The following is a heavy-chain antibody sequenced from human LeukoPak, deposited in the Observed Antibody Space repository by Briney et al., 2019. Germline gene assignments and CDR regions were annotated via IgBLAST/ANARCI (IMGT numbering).Heavy chain of an antibody. CDR3: ATVGGAFDI. CDR2: IYTSGST. J-gene: IGHJ3*02. CDR1: GGSISSSSYY. Sequence: PSETLSLTCTVSGGSISSSSYYWNWIRQPAGKGLEWIGRIYTSGSTHYNPSLKSRVTMSVDRSKNQFSLNLTSVTAADTAVYYCATVGGAFDIWGQGTMVTVSS. V-gene: IGHV4-61*02. D-gene: IGHD3-16*01.